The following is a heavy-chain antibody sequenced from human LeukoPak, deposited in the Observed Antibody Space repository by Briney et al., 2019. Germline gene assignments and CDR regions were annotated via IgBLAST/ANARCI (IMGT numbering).Heavy chain of an antibody. CDR1: EFIFSSYW. V-gene: IGHV3-7*05. Sequence: PGGSLRLSCAASEFIFSSYWMSWVRQAPGKGLEWVANIKQDGSEKYYVDSVKGRFTISRDNAKNSLYLQMNGLRAEDTAVYYCAREGSGYYTDYWGQGTLVTVSS. CDR2: IKQDGSEK. J-gene: IGHJ4*02. D-gene: IGHD3-22*01. CDR3: AREGSGYYTDY.